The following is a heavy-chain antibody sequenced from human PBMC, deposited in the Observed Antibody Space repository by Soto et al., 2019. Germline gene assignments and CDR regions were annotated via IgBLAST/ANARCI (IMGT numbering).Heavy chain of an antibody. CDR2: ISYDGSNK. V-gene: IGHV3-30*18. CDR1: GFTFSSYG. J-gene: IGHJ6*02. Sequence: PGGSLRLSCAASGFTFSSYGMHWVRQAPGKGLEWVAVISYDGSNKYYADSVKGRFTISRDNSKNTLYLQMNSLRAEDTAVHYCAKSVCSGGSCYSILVDYYGMDVWGQGTTVTVSS. CDR3: AKSVCSGGSCYSILVDYYGMDV. D-gene: IGHD2-15*01.